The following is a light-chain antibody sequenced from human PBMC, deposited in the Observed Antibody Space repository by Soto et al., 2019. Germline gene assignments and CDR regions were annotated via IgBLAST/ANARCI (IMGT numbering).Light chain of an antibody. CDR1: QAVGGQ. CDR2: DTY. J-gene: IGKJ5*01. Sequence: ENVLTQSPATLSLSSGERATLSCRASQAVGGQLNWYQHKPGQPPRLLIYDTYKRATGIPARFSGSGSGTDFTLIINSLEPEDLAPYYCQQRSDWPNTFGQGTRLEMK. CDR3: QQRSDWPNT. V-gene: IGKV3-11*01.